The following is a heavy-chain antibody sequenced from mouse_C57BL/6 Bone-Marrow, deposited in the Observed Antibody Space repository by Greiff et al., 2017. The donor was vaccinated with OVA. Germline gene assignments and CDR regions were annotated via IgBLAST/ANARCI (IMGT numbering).Heavy chain of an antibody. CDR3: ARPLDYDSSYVYYAMDY. D-gene: IGHD1-1*01. CDR2: ISSGSSTI. Sequence: EVQLVESGGGLVKPGGSLKLSCAASGFTFSDYGMHWVRQAPEKGLEWVAYISSGSSTIYYADTVKGRFTISRDNAKNTLFLQMTSLRSEDTAMYYCARPLDYDSSYVYYAMDYWGQGTSVTVSS. V-gene: IGHV5-17*01. CDR1: GFTFSDYG. J-gene: IGHJ4*01.